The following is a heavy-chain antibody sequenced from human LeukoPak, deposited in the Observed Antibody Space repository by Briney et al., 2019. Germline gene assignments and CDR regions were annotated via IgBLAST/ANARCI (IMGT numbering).Heavy chain of an antibody. V-gene: IGHV3-33*01. CDR3: ARDGGYSYGYMDY. D-gene: IGHD5-18*01. J-gene: IGHJ4*02. Sequence: PGGSLRLSCAASGFTFSSYGMLWVRQAPGKGLEWVAVIWYDGSNKYYVDSVKGRFTISRDNSKNTLYLQMNSLRAEDTAVYYCARDGGYSYGYMDYWGQGTLVTVSS. CDR2: IWYDGSNK. CDR1: GFTFSSYG.